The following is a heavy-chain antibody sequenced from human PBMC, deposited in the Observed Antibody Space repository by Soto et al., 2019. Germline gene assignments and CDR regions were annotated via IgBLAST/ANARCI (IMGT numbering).Heavy chain of an antibody. CDR3: ARDRGGITVSSKPLGEWFDP. Sequence: ASETLSLTCTVSGGSISSYYWTWIRQPPGKGLEWIGYIYYSGSTNYNPSLKSRVTISVATSKTQFSLKLSSVTAADTAVYYCARDRGGITVSSKPLGEWFDPWGQGTLVTVSS. CDR2: IYYSGST. CDR1: GGSISSYY. V-gene: IGHV4-59*12. J-gene: IGHJ5*02. D-gene: IGHD3-16*01.